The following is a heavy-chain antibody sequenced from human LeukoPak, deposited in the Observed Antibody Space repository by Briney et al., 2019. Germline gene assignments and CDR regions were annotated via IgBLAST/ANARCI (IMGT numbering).Heavy chain of an antibody. J-gene: IGHJ4*02. CDR3: ARGLGIDF. Sequence: GASVKVSCKASGYTFTSYYMHWVRQAPGQGLEWMGIIDPNGGYTNYAQKFQGRVTMTRDTSTSTVYMEMSSLRSEDTAVYYCARGLGIDFWGQGTLVTVSS. V-gene: IGHV1-46*01. CDR2: IDPNGGYT. CDR1: GYTFTSYY. D-gene: IGHD7-27*01.